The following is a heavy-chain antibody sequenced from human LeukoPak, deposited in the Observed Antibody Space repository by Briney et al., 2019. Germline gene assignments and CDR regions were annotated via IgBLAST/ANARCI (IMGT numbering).Heavy chain of an antibody. CDR2: INPSGGST. CDR3: ARGPQTVTGTLYYFDY. J-gene: IGHJ4*02. V-gene: IGHV1-46*01. Sequence: ASVKVSCKASGYTFTSYYMHWVRQAPGQGLEWMGIINPSGGSTSYAQKFQGRVTMTRDMSTSTVYMELSSLRSEDTAVYYCARGPQTVTGTLYYFDYWGQGTLVTVSS. D-gene: IGHD6-19*01. CDR1: GYTFTSYY.